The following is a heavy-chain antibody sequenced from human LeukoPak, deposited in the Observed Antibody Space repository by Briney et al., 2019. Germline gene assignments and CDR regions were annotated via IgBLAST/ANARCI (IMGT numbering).Heavy chain of an antibody. D-gene: IGHD6-19*01. CDR3: ARGGGRAVAGSGY. V-gene: IGHV1-2*02. CDR1: GYTFTGYY. CDR2: INPNSGGT. J-gene: IGHJ4*02. Sequence: ASVKVSCKASGYTFTGYYMHWVRQAPGQGLEWMGWINPNSGGTNYAQKFQGRVTMARDTSISTAYMELSRLRSDDTAVYYCARGGGRAVAGSGYWGQGTLVTVSS.